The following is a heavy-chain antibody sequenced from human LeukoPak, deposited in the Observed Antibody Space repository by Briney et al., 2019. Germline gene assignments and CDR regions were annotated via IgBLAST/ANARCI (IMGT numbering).Heavy chain of an antibody. D-gene: IGHD6-13*01. Sequence: SETLSLTCTVSGYSISSGYYWGWIRQPPGKGLEWIGSIYHSGSTNYNPSLKSRVTISVDTSKNHFSLKLNSVTAADTAVYYCARAYYSTSWYGVWGQGTLVTVSS. CDR2: IYHSGST. V-gene: IGHV4-38-2*02. J-gene: IGHJ3*01. CDR3: ARAYYSTSWYGV. CDR1: GYSISSGYY.